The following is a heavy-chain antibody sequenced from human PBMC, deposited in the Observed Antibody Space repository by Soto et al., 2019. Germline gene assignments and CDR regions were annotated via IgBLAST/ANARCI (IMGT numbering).Heavy chain of an antibody. Sequence: GGSLRLSCAASGFTFSSYSMNWVRQAPGKGLEWVSYISSSSSTIYYADSVKGRFTISRDNAKNSLYLQMNSLRDEDTAVYYCARVLYCSSTTCYLYYYYGMDVWGQGTTVTVSS. CDR1: GFTFSSYS. CDR3: ARVLYCSSTTCYLYYYYGMDV. CDR2: ISSSSSTI. J-gene: IGHJ6*02. D-gene: IGHD2-2*01. V-gene: IGHV3-48*02.